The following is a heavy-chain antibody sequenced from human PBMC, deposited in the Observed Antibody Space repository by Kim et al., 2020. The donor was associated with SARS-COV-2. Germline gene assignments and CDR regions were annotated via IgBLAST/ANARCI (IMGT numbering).Heavy chain of an antibody. D-gene: IGHD3-16*02. CDR1: GFTVSRNY. Sequence: GSLRLSCAASGFTVSRNYMCWVRQAPGKGLEWVSDIYSSGNTYYADSVKDRFTISRDNSKNTLYLQMNSLRAEDTAVYYCARVITFGGLIAPRFDCWGQGTLVTVCS. V-gene: IGHV3-53*01. CDR3: ARVITFGGLIAPRFDC. J-gene: IGHJ4*02. CDR2: IYSSGNT.